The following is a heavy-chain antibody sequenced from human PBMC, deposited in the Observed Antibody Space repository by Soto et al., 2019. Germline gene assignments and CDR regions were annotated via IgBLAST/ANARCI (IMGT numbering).Heavy chain of an antibody. Sequence: GGSLRLSCAASGFTFSSYAMHWVRQAPGKGLEWVAVISYDGSNKYYADSVKGRFTISRDNSKNTLYLQMNSLRAEDTAVYYCARAAAPYSRPSQVRLDYWGQRTLVTGSS. CDR1: GFTFSSYA. J-gene: IGHJ4*02. CDR2: ISYDGSNK. V-gene: IGHV3-30-3*01. CDR3: ARAAAPYSRPSQVRLDY. D-gene: IGHD6-13*01.